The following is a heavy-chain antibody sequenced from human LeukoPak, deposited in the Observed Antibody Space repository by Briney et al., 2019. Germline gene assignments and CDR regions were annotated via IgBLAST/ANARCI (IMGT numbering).Heavy chain of an antibody. CDR3: ASGSGWVFDN. Sequence: GGSLRLSCAASGFPFSSHWLSWFRQSPGKGLEWVANIRQDGSEKYYVDSVKGRFTISRDNAKNSQYLQMNSLRAEDTAVYYCASGSGWVFDNWGQGTLVTVSS. CDR1: GFPFSSHW. J-gene: IGHJ4*02. V-gene: IGHV3-7*01. CDR2: IRQDGSEK. D-gene: IGHD6-19*01.